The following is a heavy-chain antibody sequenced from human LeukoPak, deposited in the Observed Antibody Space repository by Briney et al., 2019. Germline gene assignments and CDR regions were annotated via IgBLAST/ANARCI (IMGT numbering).Heavy chain of an antibody. CDR2: MHYSGST. V-gene: IGHV4-39*01. Sequence: SETLSLTCTVSGGSISGSSYYWGWIRQPPGKGLEWIGSMHYSGSTYYKPSLRSRVTISVDTSKNQFSLKLTSVTAADTAVYYCARRVDYGDYIFDFDYWGQGTLVTVSS. CDR3: ARRVDYGDYIFDFDY. J-gene: IGHJ4*02. CDR1: GGSISGSSYY. D-gene: IGHD4-17*01.